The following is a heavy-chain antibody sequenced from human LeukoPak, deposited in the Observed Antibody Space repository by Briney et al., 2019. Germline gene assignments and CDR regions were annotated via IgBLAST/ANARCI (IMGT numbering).Heavy chain of an antibody. V-gene: IGHV1-18*01. Sequence: GASVKVSCKASGYTFSSHGISWVRQAPGQGLEWMGWISCYDGDTKYVQKFQGRVTMTTDTSTSTAYMELRSLRSDDTAVYFCARDPSNSIGRMTWFDPWGQGTLVTVSS. CDR3: ARDPSNSIGRMTWFDP. D-gene: IGHD2/OR15-2a*01. CDR2: ISCYDGDT. J-gene: IGHJ5*02. CDR1: GYTFSSHG.